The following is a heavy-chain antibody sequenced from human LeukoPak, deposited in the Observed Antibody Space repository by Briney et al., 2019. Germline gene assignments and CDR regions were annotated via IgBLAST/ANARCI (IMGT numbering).Heavy chain of an antibody. CDR3: ARVSEEVIILLDY. D-gene: IGHD3-3*01. V-gene: IGHV1-18*01. Sequence: ASVKVYCKASGGTFSSYAISWVRQAPGQGLEWMGWISAYNGNTNYAQKLQGRVTMTTDTSTSTAYMELRSLRSDDTAVYYCARVSEEVIILLDYWGQGTLVTVSS. CDR2: ISAYNGNT. J-gene: IGHJ4*02. CDR1: GGTFSSYA.